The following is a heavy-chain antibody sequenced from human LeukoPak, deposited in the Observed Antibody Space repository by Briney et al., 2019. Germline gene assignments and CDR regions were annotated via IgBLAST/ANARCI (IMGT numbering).Heavy chain of an antibody. D-gene: IGHD3-10*01. J-gene: IGHJ4*02. V-gene: IGHV3-23*01. CDR2: ISGSGGST. CDR1: GFTLSSYG. CDR3: AKNTMVRGVIDFDY. Sequence: GGCLRLSCAASGFTLSSYGMSWVRQAPGKGLEWVSSISGSGGSTYYADSVKGRFTISRDNSKNTLYLQMNSLRAEGTAVYYCAKNTMVRGVIDFDYWGQGTLVTVSS.